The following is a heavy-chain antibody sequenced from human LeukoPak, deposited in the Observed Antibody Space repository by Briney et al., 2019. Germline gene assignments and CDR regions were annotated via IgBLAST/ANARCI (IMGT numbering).Heavy chain of an antibody. CDR3: ASGITGTNNWFDP. Sequence: GGSLRLSCAASGFTVSSNYMTWVRQAPGKGLEWVSVIYSSGSTYYADSVKGRFTISRDNSKNTLYLRMNSLRAEDTAVYYCASGITGTNNWFDPWGQGTLVTVSS. CDR2: IYSSGST. J-gene: IGHJ5*02. D-gene: IGHD1-20*01. CDR1: GFTVSSNY. V-gene: IGHV3-66*02.